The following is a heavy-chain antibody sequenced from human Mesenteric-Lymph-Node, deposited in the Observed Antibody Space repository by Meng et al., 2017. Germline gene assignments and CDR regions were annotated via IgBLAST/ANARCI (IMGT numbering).Heavy chain of an antibody. CDR2: ISAYNGNT. CDR3: ARVRFAWPVGATIVGD. CDR1: GYTFTSYG. V-gene: IGHV1-18*01. J-gene: IGHJ4*02. Sequence: ASVKVSCKASGYTFTSYGISWVRQAPGQGLEWMGWISAYNGNTNYAQKLQGRVTMTTDTSTSTAYMELRSLRSDDTAVYYCARVRFAWPVGATIVGDWGQGTLVTVSS. D-gene: IGHD1-26*01.